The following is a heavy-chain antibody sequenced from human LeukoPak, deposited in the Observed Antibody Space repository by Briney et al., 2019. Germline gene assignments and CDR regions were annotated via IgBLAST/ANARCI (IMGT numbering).Heavy chain of an antibody. CDR2: FYYSRIT. D-gene: IGHD2-2*01. J-gene: IGHJ4*02. CDR3: ARAVSTSCHECLSV. V-gene: IGHV4-61*03. Sequence: PSGTLSLTCTVSGDSVSSAYYWTWVRHPPGEGLEWSGNFYYSRITNYNPSLERRVTISLAPSMTLFSLRLTSVPAQDPAVYFCARAVSTSCHECLSVWGEGTLVTVS. CDR1: GDSVSSAYY.